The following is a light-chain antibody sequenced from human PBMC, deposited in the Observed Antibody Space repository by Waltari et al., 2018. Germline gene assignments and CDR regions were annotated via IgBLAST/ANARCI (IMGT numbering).Light chain of an antibody. V-gene: IGKV3-15*01. CDR2: GAS. J-gene: IGKJ1*01. CDR3: HHHTNWLWT. CDR1: QNVTSN. Sequence: EREVTQYPATLSLSPGERATLSCRASQNVTSNLAWYQQKPGQAPRLLMYGASTRAADSQARFSGSGVGTDFTLTISSLQSEDFAVSYCHHHTNWLWTFVQGTRVEI.